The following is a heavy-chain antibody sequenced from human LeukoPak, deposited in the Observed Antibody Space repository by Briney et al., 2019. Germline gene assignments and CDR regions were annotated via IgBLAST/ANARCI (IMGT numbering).Heavy chain of an antibody. Sequence: ASVKVSCKASGHTFTGYYVHWVRQAPGQGLEWMGSINPNSGGTNQAQKFQGRVTMTRDTSITTAYMEVRRLTSDDTAVYYCARELRGVDALDFWGQGTTVIVSS. CDR2: INPNSGGT. J-gene: IGHJ3*01. D-gene: IGHD3-10*01. V-gene: IGHV1-2*02. CDR1: GHTFTGYY. CDR3: ARELRGVDALDF.